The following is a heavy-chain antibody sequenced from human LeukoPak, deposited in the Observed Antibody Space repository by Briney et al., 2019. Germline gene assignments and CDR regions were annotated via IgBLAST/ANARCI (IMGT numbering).Heavy chain of an antibody. Sequence: SESLSLTCTVSGGSISSSSYYWGWIRQPPGKGLEWIGSIYYSGSTYYNPSLKSRVTISVDTSKNQFSLKLSSVTAADTAVYYCATTGEYSSSFGLDYWGQGTLVTVSS. V-gene: IGHV4-39*01. D-gene: IGHD6-6*01. CDR2: IYYSGST. CDR3: ATTGEYSSSFGLDY. J-gene: IGHJ4*02. CDR1: GGSISSSSYY.